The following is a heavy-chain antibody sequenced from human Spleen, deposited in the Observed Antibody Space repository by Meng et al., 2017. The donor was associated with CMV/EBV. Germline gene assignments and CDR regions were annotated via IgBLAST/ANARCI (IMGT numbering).Heavy chain of an antibody. V-gene: IGHV3-30*02. D-gene: IGHD6-6*01. CDR1: GFAFVRYG. CDR2: IRDDGKKI. Sequence: GESLKISCAASGFAFVRYGMHWVRQAPGKGLEWLTFIRDDGKKIYSADSVRGRFTISRDNSKNTLHLQMTSLRPEDTAVYYCARGPYSSSTDYWGQGTLVTVSS. J-gene: IGHJ4*02. CDR3: ARGPYSSSTDY.